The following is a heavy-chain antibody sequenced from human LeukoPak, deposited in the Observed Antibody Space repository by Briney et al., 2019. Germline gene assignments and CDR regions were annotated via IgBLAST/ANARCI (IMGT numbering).Heavy chain of an antibody. D-gene: IGHD1-26*01. CDR1: GGTFSSYA. CDR3: ARDKEPEAGFDP. Sequence: ASVKVSCKASGGTFSSYAISWVRQAPGQGLEWMGGIIPIFGTANYAQKFQGRVTITTDESTSTAYMELSSLRSEDTAVYYCARDKEPEAGFDPWGQGTLVTVSS. J-gene: IGHJ5*02. V-gene: IGHV1-69*05. CDR2: IIPIFGTA.